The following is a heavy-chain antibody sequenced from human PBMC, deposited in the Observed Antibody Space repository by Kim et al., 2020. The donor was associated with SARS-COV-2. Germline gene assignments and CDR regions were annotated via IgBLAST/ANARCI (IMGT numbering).Heavy chain of an antibody. CDR3: AKECLTAMVFLSDYYYGMDV. D-gene: IGHD5-18*01. Sequence: GGSLRLSCAASGFTFDDYAMHWVRQAPGKGLEWVSLISGDGGSTYYADSVKGRFTISRDNSKNSLYLQMNSLRTEDTALYYCAKECLTAMVFLSDYYYGMDVWGQGTTVTVSS. J-gene: IGHJ6*02. CDR1: GFTFDDYA. V-gene: IGHV3-43*02. CDR2: ISGDGGST.